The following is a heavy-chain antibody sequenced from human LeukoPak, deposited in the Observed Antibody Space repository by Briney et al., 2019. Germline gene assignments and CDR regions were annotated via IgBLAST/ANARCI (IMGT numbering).Heavy chain of an antibody. Sequence: SETLSLTCTVSGGSISSSSYYWGWIRQPPGKGLEWIGSIYYSGSTYYNPSLKSRVTISVDTSKNQCSLKLSSVTAADTAVYYCARHSKYNSVVTPDWFDPWGQGTLVTVSS. V-gene: IGHV4-39*01. CDR1: GGSISSSSYY. CDR3: ARHSKYNSVVTPDWFDP. CDR2: IYYSGST. D-gene: IGHD4-23*01. J-gene: IGHJ5*02.